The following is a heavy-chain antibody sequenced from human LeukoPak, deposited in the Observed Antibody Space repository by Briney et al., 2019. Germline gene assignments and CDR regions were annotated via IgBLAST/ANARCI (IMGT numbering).Heavy chain of an antibody. J-gene: IGHJ4*02. Sequence: GGSLRLSCAASGFTFSIYAMSWVRQAPGEGLEWVSGISGVGGRTYYADSMQGRFTISRDTSRNTLYLQMNSLRVEDTAVYYCAKDHRWNDAPCYFDCWGQGTLVTVSS. D-gene: IGHD1-1*01. V-gene: IGHV3-23*01. CDR1: GFTFSIYA. CDR2: ISGVGGRT. CDR3: AKDHRWNDAPCYFDC.